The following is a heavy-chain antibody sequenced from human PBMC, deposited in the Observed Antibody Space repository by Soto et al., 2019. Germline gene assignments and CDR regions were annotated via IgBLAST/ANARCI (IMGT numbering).Heavy chain of an antibody. V-gene: IGHV4-59*05. CDR3: ARHYAVVLYHFDY. Sequence: SETLSLTCTASGGSINNYYWNWIRQPPGKGLEWIGSIYYSGSTYYNPSLKSRVTTSVDTSKNQFSLKLSSVTAADTAVYYCARHYAVVLYHFDYWGLGTLVTVSS. D-gene: IGHD2-15*01. CDR1: GGSINNYY. J-gene: IGHJ4*02. CDR2: IYYSGST.